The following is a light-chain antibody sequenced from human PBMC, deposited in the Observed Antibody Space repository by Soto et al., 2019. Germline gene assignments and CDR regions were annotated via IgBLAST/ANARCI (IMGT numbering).Light chain of an antibody. CDR1: QSLLHSNGYNY. CDR2: LGS. Sequence: DIVMTQSPLSLPVTPGEPASISCRSSQSLLHSNGYNYLDWYLQKPVQSTQLLIYLGSNRASGVLDRFSGSGAGTDFTLKISRVEAEDVGVYYCMQALQTPRTFGQGTKVELK. J-gene: IGKJ1*01. CDR3: MQALQTPRT. V-gene: IGKV2-28*01.